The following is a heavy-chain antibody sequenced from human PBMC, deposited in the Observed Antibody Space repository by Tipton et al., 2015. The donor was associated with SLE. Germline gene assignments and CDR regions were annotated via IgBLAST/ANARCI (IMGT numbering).Heavy chain of an antibody. J-gene: IGHJ4*02. Sequence: TLSLTCAVYGGSFSGYYWSWIRQPPGKGLEWIGEINHSGSTNYNPSLKSRVTISVDTSKNQFSLKLSSVTAADTAVYYCARGGDIVVVVAATKYYFDYGGQGTLVTVSS. CDR2: INHSGST. D-gene: IGHD2-15*01. CDR3: ARGGDIVVVVAATKYYFDY. CDR1: GGSFSGYY. V-gene: IGHV4-34*01.